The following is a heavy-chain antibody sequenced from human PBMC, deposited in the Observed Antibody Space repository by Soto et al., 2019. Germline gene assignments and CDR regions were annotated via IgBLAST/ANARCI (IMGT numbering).Heavy chain of an antibody. J-gene: IGHJ4*02. CDR3: VQPTGWPGFDF. CDR1: GFTVSSKY. Sequence: EVQLVESGGGLIQPGGSLRLSCAASGFTVSSKYMTWVRQAPGKGLEWVSVIYGGGTTYYADSVKGRFTISRDNSKNPLYLQVNSLSAEDTAVYYCVQPTGWPGFDFWGQGTLVTVSS. D-gene: IGHD6-19*01. CDR2: IYGGGTT. V-gene: IGHV3-53*01.